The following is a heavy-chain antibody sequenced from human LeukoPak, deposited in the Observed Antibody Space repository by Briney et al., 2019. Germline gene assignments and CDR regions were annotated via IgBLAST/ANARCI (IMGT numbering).Heavy chain of an antibody. V-gene: IGHV3-48*01. CDR1: GFTFSSYS. Sequence: GGSLRPACAASGFTFSSYSMNWVRQAPGKGLEWVSDISSSSSTIYYADSVKGRFTISRDNAKSSLFLQMNSLRAEDTAVYYCARVLHKRNYDSSVYYGYWGQGTLVTVSS. CDR2: ISSSSSTI. J-gene: IGHJ4*02. CDR3: ARVLHKRNYDSSVYYGY. D-gene: IGHD3-22*01.